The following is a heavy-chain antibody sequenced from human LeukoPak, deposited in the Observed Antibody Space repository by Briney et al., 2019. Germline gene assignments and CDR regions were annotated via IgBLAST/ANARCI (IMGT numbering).Heavy chain of an antibody. CDR3: ARGEIVGATKLKIMPDY. Sequence: ASVKVSCKASGYTFTSNYIHWVRQAPGQGLEWMGLIYPRDGSTSYAQKFQGRVTMTRDTSISTAYMELSRLRSDDTAVYYCARGEIVGATKLKIMPDYWGQGTLVTVSS. D-gene: IGHD1-26*01. CDR2: IYPRDGST. J-gene: IGHJ4*02. CDR1: GYTFTSNY. V-gene: IGHV1-2*06.